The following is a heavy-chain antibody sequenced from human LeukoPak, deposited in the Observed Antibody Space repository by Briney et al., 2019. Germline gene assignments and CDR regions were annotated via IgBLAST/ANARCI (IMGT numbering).Heavy chain of an antibody. CDR3: ARGNDPWPYYDSSGYLYGYYYMDV. D-gene: IGHD3-22*01. J-gene: IGHJ6*03. V-gene: IGHV1-8*03. CDR1: GYTFTSYD. CDR2: MNPNSGNT. Sequence: ASVKVSCKASGYTFTSYDINWVRQATGQGLEWMGWMNPNSGNTGYAQKFQGRVTITRNTSISTAYMELSSLRSEDTAVYYCARGNDPWPYYDSSGYLYGYYYMDVWGKGTTVTVSS.